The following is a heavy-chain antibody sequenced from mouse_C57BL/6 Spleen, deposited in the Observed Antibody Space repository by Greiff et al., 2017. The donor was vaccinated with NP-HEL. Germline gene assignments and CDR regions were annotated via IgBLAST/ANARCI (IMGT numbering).Heavy chain of an antibody. CDR2: IYPGDGDT. D-gene: IGHD2-1*01. Sequence: QVQLQQPGAELVKPGASVKISCKASGYAFSSSWMNWVKQRPGKGLEWIGRIYPGDGDTNYNGKFKGKATLTADKSSSTAYMQLSSLTSEDSAVYFCARGYGNPYYAMDYWGQGTSVTVSS. J-gene: IGHJ4*01. V-gene: IGHV1-82*01. CDR3: ARGYGNPYYAMDY. CDR1: GYAFSSSW.